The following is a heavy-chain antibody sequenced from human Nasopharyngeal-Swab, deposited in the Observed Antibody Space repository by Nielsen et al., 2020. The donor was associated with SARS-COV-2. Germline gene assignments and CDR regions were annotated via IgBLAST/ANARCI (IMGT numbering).Heavy chain of an antibody. V-gene: IGHV3-23*01. CDR2: ISGSGGST. J-gene: IGHJ4*02. CDR3: AKDIYSSGWYYFDY. CDR1: GFTFISYI. D-gene: IGHD6-19*01. Sequence: GGSLRLSCSASGFTFISYIMNCVRQAPGKGLEWVSAISGSGGSTYYADSVKGRFTISRDNSKNTLYLQMNSLRAEDTAVYYCAKDIYSSGWYYFDYWGQGTLVTVSS.